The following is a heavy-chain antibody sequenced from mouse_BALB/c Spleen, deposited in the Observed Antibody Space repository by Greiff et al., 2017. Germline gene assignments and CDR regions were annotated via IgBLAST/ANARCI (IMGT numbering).Heavy chain of an antibody. CDR2: IRNKANGYTT. V-gene: IGHV7-3*02. Sequence: EVMLVASGGGLVQPGGSLRLSCATSGFTFTAYYLSWVRQPPGQALAWLGFIRNKANGYTTEYSASVKGRFTISRDNSQSILYLQMNTLRAEDSATYYCAREGEVRARDYGGQGTAGT. D-gene: IGHD2-14*01. J-gene: IGHJ4*01. CDR3: AREGEVRARDY. CDR1: GFTFTAYY.